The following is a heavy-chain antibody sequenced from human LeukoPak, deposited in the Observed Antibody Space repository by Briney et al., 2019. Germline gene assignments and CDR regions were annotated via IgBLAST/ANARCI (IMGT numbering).Heavy chain of an antibody. CDR2: ISYDGSNK. J-gene: IGHJ6*03. CDR1: GFTFSDYY. V-gene: IGHV3-30*03. CDR3: ARDSAYRFGETFYYYYYMDV. D-gene: IGHD3-10*01. Sequence: GGSLRLSCAASGFTFSDYYMSWIRQAPGKGLEWVAVISYDGSNKYYADSVKGRFTISRDNSKNTLYLQMNSLRAEDTAVYYCARDSAYRFGETFYYYYYMDVWGKGTTVTISS.